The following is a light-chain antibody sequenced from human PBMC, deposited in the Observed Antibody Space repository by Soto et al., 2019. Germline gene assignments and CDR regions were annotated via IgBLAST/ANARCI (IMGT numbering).Light chain of an antibody. V-gene: IGKV3-20*01. CDR1: QSVSSSY. CDR2: GAS. J-gene: IGKJ2*01. CDR3: QQYGSSPLYT. Sequence: EIVLTQSPGTLSLSPGERATLSCRASQSVSSSYLGWYQRKPGQGPRLLISGASSRATGIPDRFSGSGSGTDFTLTISRLEPEDFAVYYCQQYGSSPLYTFGQGTKLEIK.